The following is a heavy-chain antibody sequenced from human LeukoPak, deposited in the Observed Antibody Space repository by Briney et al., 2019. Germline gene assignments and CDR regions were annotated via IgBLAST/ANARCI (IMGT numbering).Heavy chain of an antibody. D-gene: IGHD5-24*01. CDR2: ISAYNGNT. V-gene: IGHV1-18*01. J-gene: IGHJ4*02. CDR1: GYTFTSYG. Sequence: ASVKVSCKASGYTFTSYGISWVRQAPGQGLERMGWISAYNGNTNYAQKLQGRVTMTTDTSTSTAYMELRSLRSDDTAVYYCARDLGTRWLPRGQMGYWGQGTLVTVSS. CDR3: ARDLGTRWLPRGQMGY.